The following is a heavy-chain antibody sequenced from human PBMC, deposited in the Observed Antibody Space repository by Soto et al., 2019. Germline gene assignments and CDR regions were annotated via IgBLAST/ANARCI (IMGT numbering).Heavy chain of an antibody. V-gene: IGHV4-61*03. D-gene: IGHD2-15*01. CDR1: GGAVTRINYY. J-gene: IGHJ5*02. CDR3: ARHQAPGYFAFDP. Sequence: QVQLEESGPGLVKTSETLSLTCSVSGGAVTRINYYWSWIRQPPGKGLEWIGYIYNSGSTIYNPALKSRVAISLDTSKTHFSLRLTSVTAADTAVYYCARHQAPGYFAFDPWGQGTLVTVSS. CDR2: IYNSGST.